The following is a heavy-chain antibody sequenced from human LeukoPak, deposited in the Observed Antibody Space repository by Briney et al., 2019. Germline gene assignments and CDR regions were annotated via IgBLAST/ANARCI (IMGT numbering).Heavy chain of an antibody. J-gene: IGHJ3*02. CDR3: ARHQALNRPYSGYDSRSAFDI. V-gene: IGHV5-10-1*01. Sequence: GESLKISCKGSGYSFTSYWISWVRQMPRKGLEWMGRIDPSDSYTNYSPSFQGHVTISADKSISTAYLQWSSLKASDTAMYYCARHQALNRPYSGYDSRSAFDIWGQGTMVTVSS. CDR2: IDPSDSYT. D-gene: IGHD5-12*01. CDR1: GYSFTSYW.